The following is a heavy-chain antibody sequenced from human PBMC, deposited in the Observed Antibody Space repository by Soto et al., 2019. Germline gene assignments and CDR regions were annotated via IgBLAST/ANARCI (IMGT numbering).Heavy chain of an antibody. CDR1: GYSFTSYW. CDR3: ARRTTIFGAAGGYGMDV. Sequence: EVQLVQSGAEVKKPGESLKISCKGSGYSFTSYWIGWVRQMPGKGLEWMGIIYPGDSDTRYSPSFQGQVTMSADKSISTAYLQWNSLKASDTAMYYCARRTTIFGAAGGYGMDVWGQGTTVTVSS. CDR2: IYPGDSDT. D-gene: IGHD3-3*01. V-gene: IGHV5-51*01. J-gene: IGHJ6*02.